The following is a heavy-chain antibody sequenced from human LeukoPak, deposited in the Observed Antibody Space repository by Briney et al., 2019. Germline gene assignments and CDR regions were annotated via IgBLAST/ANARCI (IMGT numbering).Heavy chain of an antibody. V-gene: IGHV3-74*01. Sequence: GGSLRLSCAASGFTFRTYWMHWVRQVPGKGLVWVSHINGDGSSTNYADSVKGRFTISRDNAKNTLLLQMNSLRADDTAVYYCASALGGQGGHWGQGTLVTVSS. CDR2: INGDGSST. D-gene: IGHD1-26*01. CDR3: ASALGGQGGH. J-gene: IGHJ4*02. CDR1: GFTFRTYW.